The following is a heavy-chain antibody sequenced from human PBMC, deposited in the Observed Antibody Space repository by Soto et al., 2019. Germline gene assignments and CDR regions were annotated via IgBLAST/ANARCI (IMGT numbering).Heavy chain of an antibody. D-gene: IGHD3-22*01. J-gene: IGHJ5*02. V-gene: IGHV4-59*08. Sequence: SETLSLTCTVSGGSISSYYWSWIRQPPGKGLEWIGYIYYSGSTNYNPSLKSRVTASVDTSKNQFSLNLSSVTAADTAVYYCAIQGYYYDSSGNFVVGPWGQGTLVTVSS. CDR1: GGSISSYY. CDR2: IYYSGST. CDR3: AIQGYYYDSSGNFVVGP.